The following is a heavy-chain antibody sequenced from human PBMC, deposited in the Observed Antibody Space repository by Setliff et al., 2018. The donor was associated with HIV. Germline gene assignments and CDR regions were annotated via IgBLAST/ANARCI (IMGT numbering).Heavy chain of an antibody. V-gene: IGHV4-31*03. CDR1: GGSISSGGYY. CDR2: IYYSGST. CDR3: ARETSTMIVVVKGAFDI. Sequence: PSETLSLTCTVSGGSISSGGYYWSWIRQHPGKGLEWIGYIYYSGSTYYNPSLKSRVTISVDTSENQFSLKLSSVTAADTAVDYCARETSTMIVVVKGAFDIWGQGTMVTVSS. J-gene: IGHJ3*02. D-gene: IGHD3-22*01.